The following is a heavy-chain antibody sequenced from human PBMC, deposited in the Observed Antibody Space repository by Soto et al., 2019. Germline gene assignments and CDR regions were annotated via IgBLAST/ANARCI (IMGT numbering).Heavy chain of an antibody. J-gene: IGHJ6*02. D-gene: IGHD3-10*01. CDR1: GFTFSSYA. CDR2: ISASGGST. V-gene: IGHV3-23*04. CDR3: AKVMRGSGSYYIYGMDV. Sequence: EVQLVESGGGLVQPGGSLRLSCAASGFTFSSYAMSWVRQAPGKGLEWVSTISASGGSTYHADSVKGRFTISRDNSKNTLYLQMNSLRAEDTAAYYCAKVMRGSGSYYIYGMDVWGQGTTVTVS.